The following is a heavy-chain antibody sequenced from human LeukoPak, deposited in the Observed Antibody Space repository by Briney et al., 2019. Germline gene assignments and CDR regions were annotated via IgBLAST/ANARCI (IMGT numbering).Heavy chain of an antibody. CDR2: IKKDGSEK. V-gene: IGHV3-7*03. CDR1: GFIFTGSW. J-gene: IGHJ4*02. D-gene: IGHD1-26*01. Sequence: GGSLRLSCTASGFIFTGSWMAWIRQASGKGLEWVAIIKKDGSEKYYVDSMKGRFTISRDNAKNSLFLQMNSLRAEDTAVYYCAKDTYSTSPYYFDYWGQGTLVTVSS. CDR3: AKDTYSTSPYYFDY.